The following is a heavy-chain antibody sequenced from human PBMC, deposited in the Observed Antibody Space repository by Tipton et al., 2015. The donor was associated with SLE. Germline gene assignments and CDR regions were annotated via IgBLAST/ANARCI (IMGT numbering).Heavy chain of an antibody. CDR1: GYSFTSYS. Sequence: QSGAEVKKPGESLRISCRASGYSFTSYSIIWVRQMPGKGLEWMGRIDPSDSNTNYSPSFQGHVTISADKSISTAYLQWSSLKASDTAMYYCASRLYWSFDLWGRGTLVTVSS. CDR2: IDPSDSNT. CDR3: ASRLYWSFDL. V-gene: IGHV5-10-1*01. J-gene: IGHJ2*01.